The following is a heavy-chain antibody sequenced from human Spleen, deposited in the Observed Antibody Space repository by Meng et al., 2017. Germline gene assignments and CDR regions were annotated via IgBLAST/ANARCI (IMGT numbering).Heavy chain of an antibody. CDR3: ARDLPKSGSGSYYNGDA. J-gene: IGHJ5*02. CDR1: EFTFSRYE. Sequence: GESLKISCAASEFTFSRYEMNWVRQAPGKGLEWVSYISSSGSTRYYADSVKGRFTISRDNAKNSLYLQMNSLRAEDTAVYYCARDLPKSGSGSYYNGDAWGQGTLVTVSS. CDR2: ISSSGSTR. V-gene: IGHV3-48*03. D-gene: IGHD3-10*01.